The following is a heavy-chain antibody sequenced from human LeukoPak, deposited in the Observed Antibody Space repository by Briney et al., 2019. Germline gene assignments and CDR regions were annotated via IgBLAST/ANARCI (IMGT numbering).Heavy chain of an antibody. J-gene: IGHJ5*02. V-gene: IGHV1-69*13. D-gene: IGHD3-22*01. Sequence: ASVKVSCKASGGTFSSYAISWVRQAPGQGLEWMGGIIPIFGTAYYAQKFQGRVTITADESTSTAYMELSSLRSEDTAVYYCARDCRNYYDSSGYPTPWFDPWGQGTLVTVSS. CDR2: IIPIFGTA. CDR3: ARDCRNYYDSSGYPTPWFDP. CDR1: GGTFSSYA.